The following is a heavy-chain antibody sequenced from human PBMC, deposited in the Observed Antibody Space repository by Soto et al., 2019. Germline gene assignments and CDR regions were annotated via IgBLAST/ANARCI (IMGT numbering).Heavy chain of an antibody. Sequence: GGSLRLSCATSGFTFTYFSISWVRQAPGRGLEWVGFIRSKDYGGTTEYAASVEGRFAISRDDSTGIAYLQMNSLKNEDTAVYYCTREIPYFDSWGQGTLVTVSS. V-gene: IGHV3-49*02. CDR2: IRSKDYGGTT. J-gene: IGHJ4*02. CDR3: TREIPYFDS. CDR1: GFTFTYFS.